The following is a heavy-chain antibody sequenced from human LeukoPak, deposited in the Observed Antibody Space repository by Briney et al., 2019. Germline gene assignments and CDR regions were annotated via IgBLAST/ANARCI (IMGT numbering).Heavy chain of an antibody. CDR1: GFTFSSYS. CDR3: ARDPQINAFDI. J-gene: IGHJ3*02. Sequence: PGGSLRPSCAASGFTFSSYSMNWVRQAPGKGLEWVSSISSSSSYIYYADSVKGRFTISRDNAENSLYLQMNSLRAEDTAVYYCARDPQINAFDIWGQGTMVTVS. CDR2: ISSSSSYI. V-gene: IGHV3-21*01.